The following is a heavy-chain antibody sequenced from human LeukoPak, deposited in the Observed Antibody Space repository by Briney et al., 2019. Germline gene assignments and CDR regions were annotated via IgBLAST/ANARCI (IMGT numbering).Heavy chain of an antibody. CDR3: AREDRYCSSTSCYTWDY. D-gene: IGHD2-2*02. CDR2: IYLRGSI. CDR1: GVSISSSNYF. J-gene: IGHJ4*02. V-gene: IGHV4-39*07. Sequence: PSETLSLTCTVSGVSISSSNYFWAWIRQSPGKGLEWIGSIYLRGSISSSPSLKSRVPMSIDASKNQFSLKLTSVTAADTAVYYCAREDRYCSSTSCYTWDYWGQGTLVAV.